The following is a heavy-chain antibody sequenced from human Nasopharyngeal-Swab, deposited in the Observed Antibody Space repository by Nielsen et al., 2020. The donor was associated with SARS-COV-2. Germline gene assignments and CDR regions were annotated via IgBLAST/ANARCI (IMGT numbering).Heavy chain of an antibody. D-gene: IGHD6-13*01. Sequence: GESLKISCKGSGYSFTNYWMGWVRQMPGKGLEWVGNTYPGASDTRYGPSFQGHVTISADKSISTAYLQWSSLKASDTAMYYCRLAEHGTRADVWGQGTQVIVSS. CDR1: GYSFTNYW. J-gene: IGHJ4*02. V-gene: IGHV5-51*01. CDR2: TYPGASDT. CDR3: RLAEHGTRADV.